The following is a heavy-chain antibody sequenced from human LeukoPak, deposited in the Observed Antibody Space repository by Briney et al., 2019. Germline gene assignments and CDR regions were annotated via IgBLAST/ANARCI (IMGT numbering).Heavy chain of an antibody. D-gene: IGHD3-22*01. V-gene: IGHV3-7*01. CDR1: GFTFSTYG. CDR2: IKENGSEK. CDR3: ARDSSGYQ. Sequence: GGSLRLSCAASGFTFSTYGMSWVRQAPGKGLEWVANIKENGSEKYYGDSVKGRFTISRDNAKNSLYLQMNSLRAEDTAVYYCARDSSGYQWGQGTLVTVSS. J-gene: IGHJ4*02.